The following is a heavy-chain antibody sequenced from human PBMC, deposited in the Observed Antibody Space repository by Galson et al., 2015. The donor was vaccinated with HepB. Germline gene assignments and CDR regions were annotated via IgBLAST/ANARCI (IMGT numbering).Heavy chain of an antibody. CDR2: ISHSGGST. Sequence: SLRLSCAASGFTFISYAMCGVRQAPGTVLEWLSAISHSGGSTNYADAVKGRSTISRDNSKNTLSLQMNSLSAEDTAVYYFAKVGGWHYW. J-gene: IGHJ2*01. V-gene: IGHV3-23*01. CDR1: GFTFISYA. D-gene: IGHD6-19*01. CDR3: AKVGGWHYW.